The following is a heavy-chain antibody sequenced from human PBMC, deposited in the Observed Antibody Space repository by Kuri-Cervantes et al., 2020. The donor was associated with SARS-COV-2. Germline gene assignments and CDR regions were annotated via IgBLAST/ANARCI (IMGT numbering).Heavy chain of an antibody. J-gene: IGHJ4*02. D-gene: IGHD4-23*01. CDR3: ARVVGDYGGNFDY. CDR1: GFTFSSYA. V-gene: IGHV1-69*01. Sequence: KISCAASGFTFSSYAISWVRQAPGQGLEWMGGIIPIFGTANYAQKFQGRVTITADESTSTAYMELSSLRSEDTAVYYWARVVGDYGGNFDYWGQGTLVTVS. CDR2: IIPIFGTA.